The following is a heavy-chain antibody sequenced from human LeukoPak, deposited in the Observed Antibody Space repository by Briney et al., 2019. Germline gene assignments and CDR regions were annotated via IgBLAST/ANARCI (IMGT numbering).Heavy chain of an antibody. D-gene: IGHD1-26*01. V-gene: IGHV3-43*01. CDR2: ISWDGGST. CDR3: ATWGRQPPFDY. CDR1: GFTFYDYT. J-gene: IGHJ4*02. Sequence: GGSLRLSCAAPGFTFYDYTMHWVRQAPGKGLEWVSLISWDGGSTYYADSVKGRFTISRDNSKNSLYLQMNSLRTEDTALYYCATWGRQPPFDYWGQGSLVTVSS.